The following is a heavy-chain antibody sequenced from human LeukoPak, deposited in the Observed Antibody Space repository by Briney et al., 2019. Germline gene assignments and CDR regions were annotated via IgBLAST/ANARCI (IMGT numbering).Heavy chain of an antibody. CDR1: GGSISSYY. J-gene: IGHJ4*02. V-gene: IGHV4-59*08. CDR2: IYYSGST. D-gene: IGHD3-22*01. CDR3: ARQEAYYYDSSGYYSHFDY. Sequence: SETLSLTCTVPGGSISSYYWSWIRQPPGKGLEWIGYIYYSGSTNYNPSLKSRVTISVDTSKNQFSLKLSSVTAADTAVYYCARQEAYYYDSSGYYSHFDYWGQGTLVTVSS.